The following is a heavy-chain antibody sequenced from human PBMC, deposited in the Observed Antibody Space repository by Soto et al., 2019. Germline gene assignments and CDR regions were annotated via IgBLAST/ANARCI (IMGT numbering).Heavy chain of an antibody. J-gene: IGHJ4*02. D-gene: IGHD5-12*01. CDR1: GDSIISGGYY. V-gene: IGHV4-31*03. CDR3: ARDRDGYNSVDY. CDR2: IYYSGTT. Sequence: QVQLQESGPGLVKPSQTLSLTCTVSGDSIISGGYYWTWIRQHPGKGLEWIGYIYYSGTTYYNPSLEGRLTISGDTAKDQFSQKLNSVTAADTAVYYCARDRDGYNSVDYWGQGTLVTVSS.